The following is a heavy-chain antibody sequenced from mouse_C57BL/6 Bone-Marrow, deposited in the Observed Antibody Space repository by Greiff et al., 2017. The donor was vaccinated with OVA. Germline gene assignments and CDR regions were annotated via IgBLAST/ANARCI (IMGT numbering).Heavy chain of an antibody. CDR2: INPYNGGT. J-gene: IGHJ2*01. Sequence: VQLKESGPVLVKPGASVKMSCKASGYTFTDYYMNWVKQSHGKSLEWIGVINPYNGGTSYNQKFKGKATLTVDKSSSTAYMELNSLTSEDSAVYYCARNYGYVFDYWGQGTTLTVSS. V-gene: IGHV1-19*01. D-gene: IGHD2-2*01. CDR3: ARNYGYVFDY. CDR1: GYTFTDYY.